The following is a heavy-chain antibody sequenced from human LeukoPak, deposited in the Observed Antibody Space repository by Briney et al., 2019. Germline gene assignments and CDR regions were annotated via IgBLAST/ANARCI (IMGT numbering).Heavy chain of an antibody. J-gene: IGHJ5*02. CDR3: ARVVVVAAYNWFDP. CDR1: GGSISSGSYY. Sequence: PSQTLSLTCTVSGGSISSGSYYWSWIRQPAGKGLEWIGRIYTSGSTNYNPSLKSRVTISVDTSKNQFSLKLSSMTAADTAVYYCARVVVVAAYNWFDPWGQGTLVTVSS. V-gene: IGHV4-61*02. D-gene: IGHD2-15*01. CDR2: IYTSGST.